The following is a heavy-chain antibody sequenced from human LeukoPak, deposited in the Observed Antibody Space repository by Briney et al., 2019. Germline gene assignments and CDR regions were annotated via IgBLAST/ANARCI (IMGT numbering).Heavy chain of an antibody. J-gene: IGHJ4*02. D-gene: IGHD6-19*01. CDR2: IYHSGST. V-gene: IGHV4-30-2*01. CDR1: GGSISSGGYY. Sequence: PSQTLSLTCTVSGGSISSGGYYWSWIRQPPGKGLEWIGYIYHSGSTYYNPSLKSRVTISVDRSKNQFSLKLSSVTAADTAVYYCARRPWGSSGWYGYWGQGTLVTVSS. CDR3: ARRPWGSSGWYGY.